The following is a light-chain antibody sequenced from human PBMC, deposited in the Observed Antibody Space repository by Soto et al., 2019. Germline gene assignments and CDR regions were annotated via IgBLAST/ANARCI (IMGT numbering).Light chain of an antibody. CDR2: AAS. Sequence: AIRMTQSPSSFSASTGDRVTITCRARQGISSYLAWYQQKPGKAPKLLIYAASTLQSWVPSRFSGSGSGTDFTLTISCLQSEDFATYYCQQYYSYPWTFGQGTKVEIK. CDR3: QQYYSYPWT. J-gene: IGKJ1*01. V-gene: IGKV1-8*01. CDR1: QGISSY.